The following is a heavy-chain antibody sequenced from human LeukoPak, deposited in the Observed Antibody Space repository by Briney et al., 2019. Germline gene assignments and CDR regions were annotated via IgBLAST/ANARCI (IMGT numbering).Heavy chain of an antibody. CDR3: ARQGYSSSWYWN. V-gene: IGHV3-21*01. J-gene: IGHJ4*02. D-gene: IGHD6-13*01. CDR2: ISSSSSYI. Sequence: PGRSLRLSCVVSGFPFSSHSMHWVRQAPGKGLEWVSSISSSSSYIYYADSVKGRFTISRDNAKNSLYLQMNSLRAEDTAVYYCARQGYSSSWYWNWGQGTLVTVSS. CDR1: GFPFSSHS.